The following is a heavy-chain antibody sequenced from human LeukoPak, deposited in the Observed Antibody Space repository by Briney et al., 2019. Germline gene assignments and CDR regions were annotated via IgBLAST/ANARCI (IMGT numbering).Heavy chain of an antibody. CDR3: TRVSGIAVAGVAFDI. J-gene: IGHJ3*02. CDR2: IYTSGST. D-gene: IGHD6-19*01. V-gene: IGHV4-61*02. Sequence: PSQTLSLTCTVSGGSISSGSYYWSWIRQPAGKGLEWIGRIYTSGSTNYNPSLKSRVTISVDTSKNQFSPKLSSVTAPDTAVYHCTRVSGIAVAGVAFDIWGQGTMVTDSS. CDR1: GGSISSGSYY.